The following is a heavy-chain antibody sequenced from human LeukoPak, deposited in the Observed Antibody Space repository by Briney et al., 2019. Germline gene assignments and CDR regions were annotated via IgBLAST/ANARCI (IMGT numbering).Heavy chain of an antibody. CDR1: GGSISSYY. D-gene: IGHD1-14*01. Sequence: SETLSLTCTVSGGSISSYYWSWIRQPPGKGLEWIGYIYYSGSTNYNPSLKSRVTISVDTSKNQFSLRLSSVTAADTAVYYCARYRSDYFDYWGQGTLVTVSS. V-gene: IGHV4-59*01. CDR3: ARYRSDYFDY. J-gene: IGHJ4*02. CDR2: IYYSGST.